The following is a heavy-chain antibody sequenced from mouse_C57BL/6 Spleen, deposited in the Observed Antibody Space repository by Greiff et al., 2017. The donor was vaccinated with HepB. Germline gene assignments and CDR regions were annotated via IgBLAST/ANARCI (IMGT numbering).Heavy chain of an antibody. CDR2: IDPSDSYT. Sequence: QVQLQQPGAELVRPGTSVKLSCKASGYTFTSYWMHWVKQRPGQGLEWIGVIDPSDSYTNYNQKFKGKATLTVDTSSSTAYMQLSSLTSEDSAVYYCARDYYGSSRWYFDVWGTGTTVTVSS. CDR3: ARDYYGSSRWYFDV. J-gene: IGHJ1*03. V-gene: IGHV1-59*01. CDR1: GYTFTSYW. D-gene: IGHD1-1*01.